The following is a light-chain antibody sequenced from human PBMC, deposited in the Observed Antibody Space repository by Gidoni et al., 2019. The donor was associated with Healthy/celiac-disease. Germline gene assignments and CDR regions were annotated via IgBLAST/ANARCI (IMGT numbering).Light chain of an antibody. CDR1: QSVSSN. CDR2: GAS. V-gene: IGKV3-15*01. J-gene: IGKJ1*01. CDR3: QQYNNWPQT. Sequence: IAMRQSPATLSVSPGERATLPCRASQSVSSNLAWYQQQPGQAPELLIYGASTRATGIPARFSSSGSGTEFTLTISSLQSEDFAVYYCQQYNNWPQTFGQGTKVEIK.